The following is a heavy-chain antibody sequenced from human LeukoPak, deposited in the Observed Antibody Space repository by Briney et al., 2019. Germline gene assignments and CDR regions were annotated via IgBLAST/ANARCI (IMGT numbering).Heavy chain of an antibody. CDR1: GFTFSDYY. CDR3: ARRYSGSETFDY. D-gene: IGHD1-26*01. CDR2: ISPSSSTI. J-gene: IGHJ4*02. Sequence: GGSLRLSCAASGFTFSDYYMSWIRQAPGKGLEWVSYISPSSSTIYYADSVKGRFTISRDNAKNSLYLQMNSLRDEDSAVYYCARRYSGSETFDYWGQGTLVTVSS. V-gene: IGHV3-11*04.